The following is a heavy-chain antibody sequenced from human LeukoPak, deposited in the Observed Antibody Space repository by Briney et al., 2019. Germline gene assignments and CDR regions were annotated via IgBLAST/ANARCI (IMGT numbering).Heavy chain of an antibody. D-gene: IGHD3-10*01. J-gene: IGHJ4*02. Sequence: GGSLRLSCAASGFTFSSYRMNWVRQAPGKGLEWVSYISSSSSTIYYADSVKGRFTISRDDAKNSLYLQMNSLRAEDTAVYYCARDRGGFGELPTCFDYWGQGTLVTVSS. CDR1: GFTFSSYR. CDR3: ARDRGGFGELPTCFDY. V-gene: IGHV3-48*04. CDR2: ISSSSSTI.